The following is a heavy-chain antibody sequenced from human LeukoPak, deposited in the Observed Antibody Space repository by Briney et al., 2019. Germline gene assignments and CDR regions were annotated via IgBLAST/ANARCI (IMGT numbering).Heavy chain of an antibody. CDR2: TKNRGESHIT. CDR1: GSFSDHY. J-gene: IGHJ6*02. CDR3: ARDTDTALDV. Sequence: GGSLRLSCVASGSFSDHYMDWDRQAPGKGLEWIGRTKNRGESHITQYAASVNGRFTASRVDSKNSLYLQMNNLKTEDTAVYYCARDTDTALDVWGQGTTVTVSS. V-gene: IGHV3-72*01.